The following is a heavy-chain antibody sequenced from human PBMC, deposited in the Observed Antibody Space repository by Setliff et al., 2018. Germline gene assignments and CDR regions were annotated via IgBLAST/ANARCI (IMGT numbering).Heavy chain of an antibody. Sequence: SETLSLTCTVSGYSISSGHYWGWIRQPPGKGLEWIGSISHSGSTYFNPSLRSRVTISLDTSKNQFSPKLTSVTAADTAVYYCAGGRRYDYGWDFDYWGQGTLVTVSS. CDR2: ISHSGST. J-gene: IGHJ4*02. CDR1: GYSISSGHY. CDR3: AGGRRYDYGWDFDY. V-gene: IGHV4-38-2*02. D-gene: IGHD4-17*01.